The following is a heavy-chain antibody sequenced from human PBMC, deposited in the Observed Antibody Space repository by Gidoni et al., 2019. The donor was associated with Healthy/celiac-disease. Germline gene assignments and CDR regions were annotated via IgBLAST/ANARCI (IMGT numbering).Heavy chain of an antibody. Sequence: LEWMGGIIPIFGTANYAQKFQGRVTITADESTSTAYMELSSLRSEDTAVYYCARDRREWAARSDAFDIWGQGTMVTVSS. D-gene: IGHD5-18*01. J-gene: IGHJ3*02. CDR2: IIPIFGTA. V-gene: IGHV1-69*01. CDR3: ARDRREWAARSDAFDI.